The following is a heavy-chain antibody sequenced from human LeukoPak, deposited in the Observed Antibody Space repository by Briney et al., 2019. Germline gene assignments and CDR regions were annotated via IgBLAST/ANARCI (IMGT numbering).Heavy chain of an antibody. V-gene: IGHV4-34*01. CDR3: ARNYASRRYNRFDP. J-gene: IGHJ5*02. CDR2: INHSKNT. CDR1: GGSFCGYY. D-gene: IGHD3-16*01. Sequence: SETLSLTCAVYGGSFCGYYWSWIRQPPGKGLEWIGEINHSKNTNYNPSLKSRVTISVDTSKNQFSLKLSSVTAADTAVYYCARNYASRRYNRFDPWGQGTVVTVSS.